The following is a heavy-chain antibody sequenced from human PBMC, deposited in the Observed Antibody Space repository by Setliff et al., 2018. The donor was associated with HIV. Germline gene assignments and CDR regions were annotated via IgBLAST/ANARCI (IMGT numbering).Heavy chain of an antibody. Sequence: GASVKVSCKASGYTFTRNQIHWARQAPGQGLEWMGIINPSGGSAAYAEKFRGRVTMTSDTSTNTVYMELRSLRSEETAVFYCARDGGDGSGYYYADYWGQGTLVTVSS. CDR1: GYTFTRNQ. D-gene: IGHD3-22*01. CDR2: INPSGGSA. V-gene: IGHV1-46*01. CDR3: ARDGGDGSGYYYADY. J-gene: IGHJ4*02.